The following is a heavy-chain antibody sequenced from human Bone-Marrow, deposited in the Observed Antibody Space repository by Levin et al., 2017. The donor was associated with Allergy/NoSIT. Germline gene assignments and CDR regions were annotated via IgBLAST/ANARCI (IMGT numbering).Heavy chain of an antibody. Sequence: GESLKISCAASGFTFSSYAMSWVRQAPGKGLEWVSAISGSGGSTYYADSVKGRFTISRDNSKNTLYLQMNSLRAEDTAVYYCANPDYGDDVVAYYGMDVWGQGTTVTVSS. J-gene: IGHJ6*02. D-gene: IGHD4-17*01. CDR1: GFTFSSYA. V-gene: IGHV3-23*01. CDR2: ISGSGGST. CDR3: ANPDYGDDVVAYYGMDV.